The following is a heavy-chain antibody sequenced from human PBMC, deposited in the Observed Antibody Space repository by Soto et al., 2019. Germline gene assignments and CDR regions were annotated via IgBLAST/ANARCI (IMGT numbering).Heavy chain of an antibody. Sequence: QVQLVQSGAEVKNPGASVKVSCKASGYTFTRYGIGWARQAPGQGLEWMGWINTYNGNTNYAQNVQGRVTLTTDTXXSTADMGLRSLRSNDTAIYYCAMVDVYVTPSPQDVWGQGTTVIVSS. V-gene: IGHV1-18*01. J-gene: IGHJ6*02. CDR1: GYTFTRYG. CDR3: AMVDVYVTPSPQDV. D-gene: IGHD3-16*01. CDR2: INTYNGNT.